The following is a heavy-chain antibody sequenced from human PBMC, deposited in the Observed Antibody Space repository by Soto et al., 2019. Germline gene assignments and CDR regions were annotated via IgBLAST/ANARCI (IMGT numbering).Heavy chain of an antibody. CDR2: ISGSMECDSYISGSSSTI. Sequence: GGSLRLSCAASGFIFSNYSMNWVRQAPGKGLEWVSYISGSMECDSYISGSSSTIYYTDSVKGRFTISRDNAKNSLYLQMNSLRAEDTAVYFCARDPSYYGSGSYYYFDYWGQGALVTVSS. CDR3: ARDPSYYGSGSYYYFDY. CDR1: GFIFSNYS. V-gene: IGHV3-48*01. J-gene: IGHJ4*02. D-gene: IGHD3-10*01.